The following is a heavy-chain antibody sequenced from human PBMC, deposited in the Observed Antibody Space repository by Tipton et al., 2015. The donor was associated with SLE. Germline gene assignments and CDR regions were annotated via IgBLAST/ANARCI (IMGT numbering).Heavy chain of an antibody. J-gene: IGHJ4*02. CDR1: GYSISSGYY. CDR2: IYHSGST. CDR3: ARSPGDFWSGLGY. V-gene: IGHV4-38-2*02. Sequence: TLSLTCTVSGYSISSGYYWGWIRQPPGKGLEWIGSIYHSGSTYYNPSLKSRVTISVDTSKNQFSLKLRSVTAADTAVYYCARSPGDFWSGLGYWGQGTLVTVSS. D-gene: IGHD3-3*01.